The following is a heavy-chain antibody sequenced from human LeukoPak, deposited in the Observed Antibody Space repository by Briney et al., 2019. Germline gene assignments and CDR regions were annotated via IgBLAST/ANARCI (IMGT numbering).Heavy chain of an antibody. CDR2: IYSPGTN. CDR1: AGSINSGDYY. V-gene: IGHV4-61*02. J-gene: IGHJ3*02. CDR3: ATGIGTSYDSSRVALDI. Sequence: PSETLSLTCTVSAGSINSGDYYWSWIRQPAGKGLEWIGRIYSPGTNYNYNPSLKSRVTISIDTSKNQFSLKLTSVTAADTAVYYCATGIGTSYDSSRVALDIWGQGTMVTVSS. D-gene: IGHD3-22*01.